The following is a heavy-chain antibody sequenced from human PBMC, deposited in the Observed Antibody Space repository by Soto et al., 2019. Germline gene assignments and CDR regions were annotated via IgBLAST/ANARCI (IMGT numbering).Heavy chain of an antibody. CDR1: GFSFSNYA. V-gene: IGHV3-23*01. D-gene: IGHD4-17*01. CDR3: ARDQVKGTMTIL. CDR2: ISAGGSNT. Sequence: PGGSLRLSCAASGFSFSNYAMNWVRQAPGKGLEWVSAISAGGSNTNYADSVKGRFTISRDNSKNTMYLQMNSLSAEDTAVYHCARDQVKGTMTILWGQGTLVTVSS. J-gene: IGHJ4*02.